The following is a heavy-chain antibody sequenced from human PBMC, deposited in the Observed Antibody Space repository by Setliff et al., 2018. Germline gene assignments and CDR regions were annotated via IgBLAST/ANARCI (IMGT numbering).Heavy chain of an antibody. Sequence: GGSLRLSCAASGFTFSDHYMTWIRQAPGKGLEWVSYISSSGSTTLYPDSVKGRFTISRDNAKKSVDLQMNSLRAEDTAVYYCATKAVAGTGGQGTLVTVSS. CDR3: ATKAVAGT. J-gene: IGHJ4*02. CDR1: GFTFSDHY. V-gene: IGHV3-11*01. CDR2: ISSSGSTT. D-gene: IGHD6-19*01.